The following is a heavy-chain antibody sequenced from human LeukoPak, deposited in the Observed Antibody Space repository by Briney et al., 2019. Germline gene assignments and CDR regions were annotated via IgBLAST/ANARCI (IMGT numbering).Heavy chain of an antibody. D-gene: IGHD4-17*01. V-gene: IGHV3-30*02. CDR1: AFTFSSSA. Sequence: GGSLRLSCVASAFTFSSSAMDWVRQAPGKGLEWVSFITNVGNDKYYADSVKGRFTIPRDNSKNTLYLQMNSLRPEDTAVYYCASGRDYGFDYWGQGTLVTVSS. CDR3: ASGRDYGFDY. CDR2: ITNVGNDK. J-gene: IGHJ4*02.